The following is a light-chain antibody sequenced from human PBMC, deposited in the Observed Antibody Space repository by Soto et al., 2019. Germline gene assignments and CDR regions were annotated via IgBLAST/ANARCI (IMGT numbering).Light chain of an antibody. J-gene: IGKJ4*01. Sequence: IVMTQSPDTLSVTPGERATLFCTASQSVISTVSWYQQRPVHAPLLLIYGASTRATGIPARFSGSGSGTEFTLTISSLQSEDFAVYYCQQYNDWLTFGGGTKVDIK. V-gene: IGKV3-15*01. CDR3: QQYNDWLT. CDR1: QSVIST. CDR2: GAS.